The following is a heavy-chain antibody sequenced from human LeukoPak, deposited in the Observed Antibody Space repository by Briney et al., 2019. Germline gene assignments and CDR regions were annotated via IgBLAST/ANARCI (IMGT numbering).Heavy chain of an antibody. D-gene: IGHD3-22*01. Sequence: SQTLSLTCTVSGGSLSSGDYYWSWIRQPPGTGLEWIGYIYYSGSTYYNPSLKSRVTISVDTSKNQFSLKLSSVTAADTAVYYCARAFDSSGYYYWYFDLWGRGTLVTVSS. V-gene: IGHV4-30-4*01. J-gene: IGHJ2*01. CDR2: IYYSGST. CDR1: GGSLSSGDYY. CDR3: ARAFDSSGYYYWYFDL.